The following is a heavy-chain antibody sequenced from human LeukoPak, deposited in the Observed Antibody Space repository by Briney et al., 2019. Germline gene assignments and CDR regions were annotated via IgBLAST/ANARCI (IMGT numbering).Heavy chain of an antibody. J-gene: IGHJ2*01. CDR1: GGSISSSSYY. CDR3: ARQHSSGWYYNFDL. CDR2: IYYSGST. D-gene: IGHD6-19*01. V-gene: IGHV4-39*01. Sequence: SETLSLTCTVSGGSISSSSYYWGWIRQPPGKGLEWIGSIYYSGSTYYNPSLKSRVTISVDTSKNQFSLKLSSVTAADTAVYYCARQHSSGWYYNFDLWGRGTLVTVSS.